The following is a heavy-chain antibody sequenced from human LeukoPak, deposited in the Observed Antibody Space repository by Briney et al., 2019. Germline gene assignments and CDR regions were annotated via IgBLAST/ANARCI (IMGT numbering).Heavy chain of an antibody. D-gene: IGHD3-16*01. CDR2: LYSGGDT. Sequence: GGSQRLSCAASGFSVSSNYMTWVRQAPGNRLEWVSVLYSGGDTYYADSVKGRFTISRHDSKNTLYLQMNRLRVEDTAVYYCARDYEAGVGWLDPWGQGTVVTVSS. CDR3: ARDYEAGVGWLDP. CDR1: GFSVSSNY. J-gene: IGHJ5*02. V-gene: IGHV3-53*04.